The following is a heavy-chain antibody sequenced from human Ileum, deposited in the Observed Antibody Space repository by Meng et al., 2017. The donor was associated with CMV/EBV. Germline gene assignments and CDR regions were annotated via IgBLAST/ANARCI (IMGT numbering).Heavy chain of an antibody. CDR2: IKGDGSQK. D-gene: IGHD3-3*01. J-gene: IGHJ4*02. V-gene: IGHV3-7*01. CDR3: ASQAWSGYSDY. Sequence: GGSLRLSCEASGFTFSNYWMTWVRQAPGKGLEWLANIKGDGSQKYYVDSVKGRFTISRDNAKNSVYLQMNSLRAEDTAVYYWASQAWSGYSDYWGQGTLVTVSS. CDR1: GFTFSNYW.